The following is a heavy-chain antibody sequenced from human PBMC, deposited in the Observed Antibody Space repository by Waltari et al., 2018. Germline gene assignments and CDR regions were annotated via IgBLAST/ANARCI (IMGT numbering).Heavy chain of an antibody. CDR3: ASAYSSGWYVAFDY. CDR1: GCSISRGGYY. CDR2: IYYIGST. V-gene: IGHV4-31*03. J-gene: IGHJ4*02. Sequence: QLQLQESGPGLVQPSQTLSLTCTVSGCSISRGGYYWRWIRQHPGKGLEWIGYIYYIGSTSYNPSLKSRVTISVDTSKNQFSLKLSSVTAADTAVYYCASAYSSGWYVAFDYWGQGTLVTVSS. D-gene: IGHD6-19*01.